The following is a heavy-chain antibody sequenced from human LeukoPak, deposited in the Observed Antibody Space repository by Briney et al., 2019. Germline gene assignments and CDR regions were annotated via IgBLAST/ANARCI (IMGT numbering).Heavy chain of an antibody. CDR3: ARGSKAAVTIYYYYYMDD. Sequence: ASVKVSCTASGYTFTSYDINWVRQAPGQGLEWMGWMNPNSGNTGYAQKFQGRVTMTMNTSTSTAYMELSSLSSEDTAVYYCARGSKAAVTIYYYYYMDDWGKGTTVTVSS. CDR2: MNPNSGNT. V-gene: IGHV1-8*01. D-gene: IGHD4-17*01. J-gene: IGHJ6*03. CDR1: GYTFTSYD.